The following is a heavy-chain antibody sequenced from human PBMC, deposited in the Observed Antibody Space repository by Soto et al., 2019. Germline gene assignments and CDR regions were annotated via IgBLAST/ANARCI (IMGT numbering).Heavy chain of an antibody. V-gene: IGHV3-11*01. CDR1: GFIFSDYY. CDR3: ARDRGYYDSSGYFDG. D-gene: IGHD3-22*01. J-gene: IGHJ4*02. Sequence: PGGSLRLSCAASGFIFSDYYMSWIRQAPGKGLEWISYISSSDNIIYYADSVKGRFTISRDNAKNSLYLQMNSLRAEDTAVYYCARDRGYYDSSGYFDGWGQGTLVTVSS. CDR2: ISSSDNII.